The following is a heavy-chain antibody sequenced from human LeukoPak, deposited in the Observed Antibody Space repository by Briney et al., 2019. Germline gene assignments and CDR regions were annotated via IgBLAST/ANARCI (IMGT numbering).Heavy chain of an antibody. D-gene: IGHD3-22*01. CDR3: ARSSYDSSGYYPLYFDY. V-gene: IGHV1-2*02. CDR2: INPNSGGT. J-gene: IGHJ4*02. Sequence: ASVKVSCKASGYTFTDYYMHWVRQAPGQGLEWMGWINPNSGGTNYAQKFQGRVTMTRDTSTSTAYMELSRLRSDDTAVYYCARSSYDSSGYYPLYFDYWGQGTLVTVSS. CDR1: GYTFTDYY.